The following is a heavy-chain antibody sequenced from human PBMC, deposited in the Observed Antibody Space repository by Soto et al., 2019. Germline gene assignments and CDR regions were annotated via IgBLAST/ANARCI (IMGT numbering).Heavy chain of an antibody. CDR1: GDSVSSNSAV. CDR2: TYYRSKWYN. D-gene: IGHD5-12*01. Sequence: SQTLSLTCSISGDSVSSNSAVWNWIRQSPSRGLEWLGRTYYRSKWYNDYAVSVKSRITINPDTSKNQSSLQLNSVTPEDTAVYYCARAHSGYDYPHWFDPWGQGTLVTV. V-gene: IGHV6-1*01. CDR3: ARAHSGYDYPHWFDP. J-gene: IGHJ5*02.